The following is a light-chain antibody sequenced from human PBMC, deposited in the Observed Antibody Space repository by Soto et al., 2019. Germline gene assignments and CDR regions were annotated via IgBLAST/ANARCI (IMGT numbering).Light chain of an antibody. Sequence: EIVMTQSPATLSVSPGERATLSCRASQSVSSSLAWYQQKPGQAPKLLFFGASTRAAGIPARFSGSGSGTDFTLTISSLQSEDFAVYYCQQYNNWPPFSFGPGTKVDIK. CDR2: GAS. CDR1: QSVSSS. J-gene: IGKJ3*01. V-gene: IGKV3-15*01. CDR3: QQYNNWPPFS.